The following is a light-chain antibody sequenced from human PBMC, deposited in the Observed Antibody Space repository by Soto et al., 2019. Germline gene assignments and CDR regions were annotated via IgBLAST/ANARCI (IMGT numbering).Light chain of an antibody. CDR1: QSVSSY. J-gene: IGKJ1*01. CDR3: QQRSNAWT. Sequence: EIVLTQSPATLSLSPGERATLSCRASQSVSSYLAWYQQKPGQAPRLLIYDASNRATGIPARFSGSGSGTDFTLTSRSLGPEDFAVYYCQQRSNAWTFGQGTKVEIK. V-gene: IGKV3-11*01. CDR2: DAS.